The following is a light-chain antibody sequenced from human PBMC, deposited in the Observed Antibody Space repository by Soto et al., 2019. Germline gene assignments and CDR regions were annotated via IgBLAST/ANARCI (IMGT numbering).Light chain of an antibody. J-gene: IGKJ4*01. Sequence: DIVLTQSPGSLSLSPGESATLSCRASQTINYNYLVWYQQKPGQAPRLLIYGASSRATGIPDRFSGSGSGKDFTLTISRLESEDFAVYYCQQYGSSPLTFGGGTKVEIK. CDR2: GAS. CDR1: QTINYNY. CDR3: QQYGSSPLT. V-gene: IGKV3-20*01.